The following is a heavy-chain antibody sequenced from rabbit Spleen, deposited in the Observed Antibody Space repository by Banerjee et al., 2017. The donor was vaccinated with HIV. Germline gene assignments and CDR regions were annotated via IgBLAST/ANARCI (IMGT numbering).Heavy chain of an antibody. V-gene: IGHV1S40*01. Sequence: QSLEESGGDLVKPGASLTLTCTAPGVSFSSNYYMCWVRQAPGKGLEWIACIDTSSSGFTYFVSWAKGRFTISKTSSTTVTLQMTTLTAADTATYFCARDSGSSFSSYGMDLWGPGTLVTVS. CDR3: ARDSGSSFSSYGMDL. D-gene: IGHD8-1*01. CDR1: GVSFSSNYY. CDR2: IDTSSSGFT. J-gene: IGHJ6*01.